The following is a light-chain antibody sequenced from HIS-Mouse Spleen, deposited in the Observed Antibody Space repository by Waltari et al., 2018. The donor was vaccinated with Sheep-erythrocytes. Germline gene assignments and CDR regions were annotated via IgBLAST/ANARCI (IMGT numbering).Light chain of an antibody. CDR1: SRAVGSYNL. CDR2: EGS. J-gene: IGLJ3*02. V-gene: IGLV2-23*01. CDR3: CSYAGSSTPWV. Sequence: QSALTQPASVSGSPGPSITISCTGTSRAVGSYNLVSWYQQHPGKAPKLMIYEGSKRPSGVSNRFSGSKSGNTASLTISGLQAEDEADYYCCSYAGSSTPWVFGGGTKLTVL.